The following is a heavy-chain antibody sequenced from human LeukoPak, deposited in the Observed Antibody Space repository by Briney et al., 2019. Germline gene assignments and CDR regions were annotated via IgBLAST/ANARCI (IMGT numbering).Heavy chain of an antibody. J-gene: IGHJ4*02. CDR1: GFAFSSYW. D-gene: IGHD2-2*01. V-gene: IGHV3-7*01. Sequence: GGSLRLSWAASGFAFSSYWMTWVRQAPGKGLEWVANIKQDGSEKYYVDSVKGRFTISRDNAKNSLYLQMNSLRAEDTAVYYCAKSGCSSTSCYCNCWGQGTLVTVSS. CDR3: AKSGCSSTSCYCNC. CDR2: IKQDGSEK.